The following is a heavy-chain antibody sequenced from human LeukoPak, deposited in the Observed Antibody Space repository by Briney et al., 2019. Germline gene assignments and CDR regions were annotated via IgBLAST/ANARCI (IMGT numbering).Heavy chain of an antibody. J-gene: IGHJ6*03. CDR2: IHGNGST. V-gene: IGHV4-4*07. CDR1: GASITTYS. D-gene: IGHD6-13*01. Sequence: SETLSLTCTVSGASITTYSWNWIRQPAGKGLEWIGRIHGNGSTNYNPSLKSRVTMSLDTSKSQFSLKLPSVTAAVTALYYCARVMVSTWPYFYSYYYMDVWGQGTTVAVSS. CDR3: ARVMVSTWPYFYSYYYMDV.